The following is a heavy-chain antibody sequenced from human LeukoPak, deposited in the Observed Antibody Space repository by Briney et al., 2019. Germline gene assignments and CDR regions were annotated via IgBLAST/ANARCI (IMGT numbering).Heavy chain of an antibody. V-gene: IGHV3-23*01. Sequence: GGSLRLSCAASGFTFSSYAMSWVRQAPGKGLEWVSAISGSGGSTYYADSVKGRFTISRDNSKNTLYLQMNSLRAEDAAVYYCAKTPGEWELVPFDYWGQGTLVTVSS. CDR2: ISGSGGST. D-gene: IGHD1-26*01. CDR1: GFTFSSYA. CDR3: AKTPGEWELVPFDY. J-gene: IGHJ4*02.